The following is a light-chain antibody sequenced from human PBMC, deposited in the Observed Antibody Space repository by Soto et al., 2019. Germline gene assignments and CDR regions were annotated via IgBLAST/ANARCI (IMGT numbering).Light chain of an antibody. CDR1: QSISSY. J-gene: IGKJ2*01. CDR2: AAS. Sequence: DIQMTQSPSSLSASVGDRVTITCRASQSISSYLNWYQQKPGKAPKLLIYAASSLQSGVPSRFSGSGYGTEFTLTISNLQPEDFASYYCQQSNSSPHTFGQGTKVEI. CDR3: QQSNSSPHT. V-gene: IGKV1-39*01.